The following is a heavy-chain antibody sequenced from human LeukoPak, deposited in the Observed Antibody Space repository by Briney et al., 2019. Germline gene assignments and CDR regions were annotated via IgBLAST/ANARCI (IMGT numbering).Heavy chain of an antibody. CDR1: GGSFSGYY. Sequence: SETLSLTCAVYGGSFSGYYWSWIRQPPGKGLEWIGEINHSGSTNYNPSLKSRVTISVDTSKNQFSLKLSSVTAADTAIYYCARGGYYGSGNDFRFDPWGQGTLVTVSS. CDR2: INHSGST. J-gene: IGHJ5*02. CDR3: ARGGYYGSGNDFRFDP. D-gene: IGHD3-10*01. V-gene: IGHV4-34*01.